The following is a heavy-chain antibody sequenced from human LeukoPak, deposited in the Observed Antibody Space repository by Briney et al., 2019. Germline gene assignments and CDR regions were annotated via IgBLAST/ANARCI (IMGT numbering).Heavy chain of an antibody. Sequence: GRSLRLSCAASGFTFSSYGMHWVRQAPGKGLEWVSGISWNSGSIGYADSVKGRFTISRDNAKNSLYLQMNSLRAEDTALYYCAKASAYYYDSSGYYVWGQGTLVTVSS. CDR2: ISWNSGSI. CDR3: AKASAYYYDSSGYYV. D-gene: IGHD3-22*01. CDR1: GFTFSSYG. V-gene: IGHV3-9*01. J-gene: IGHJ4*02.